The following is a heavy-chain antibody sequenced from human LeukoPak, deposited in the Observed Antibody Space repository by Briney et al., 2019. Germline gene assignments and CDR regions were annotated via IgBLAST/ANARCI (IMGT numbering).Heavy chain of an antibody. V-gene: IGHV3-21*01. CDR2: ISSSSRMI. J-gene: IGHJ6*03. Sequence: GGSLRLSCAASGFTFDDYGMSWVRQAPGKGLEWVSSISSSSRMIYYVDSVKGRFTISRDNAKNSLYLQMNSLRAEDTAVYFCARDSTNMDVWGKGTTVTVSS. D-gene: IGHD2-2*01. CDR1: GFTFDDYG. CDR3: ARDSTNMDV.